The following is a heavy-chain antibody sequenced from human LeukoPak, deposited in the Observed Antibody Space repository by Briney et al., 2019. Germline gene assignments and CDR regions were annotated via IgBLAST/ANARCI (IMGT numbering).Heavy chain of an antibody. CDR2: ISSSSSYI. D-gene: IGHD6-13*01. CDR3: ARNLPIAAAGSGAFDY. CDR1: GFTFSSYS. Sequence: GGSLRLSCAASGFTFSSYSMNWVRQAPGKGLEWVSSISSSSSYIYYADSVKGRFTISRDNAKNSLYLQMNSLRAEDTAVYYCARNLPIAAAGSGAFDYRGQGTLVTVSS. J-gene: IGHJ4*02. V-gene: IGHV3-21*01.